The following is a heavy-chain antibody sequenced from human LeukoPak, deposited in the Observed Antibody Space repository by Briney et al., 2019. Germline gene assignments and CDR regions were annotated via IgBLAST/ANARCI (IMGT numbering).Heavy chain of an antibody. Sequence: PSETLSLTCAVYGGSFSGYYWSWIRQPPGKGLEWIGEINHSGSTNYKPSLKSRVTISVDTSKNQFSLKLSSVTAADTAVYYCAREVGSGGEAYWGQGTLVTVSS. CDR2: INHSGST. J-gene: IGHJ4*02. CDR1: GGSFSGYY. D-gene: IGHD1-26*01. V-gene: IGHV4-34*01. CDR3: AREVGSGGEAY.